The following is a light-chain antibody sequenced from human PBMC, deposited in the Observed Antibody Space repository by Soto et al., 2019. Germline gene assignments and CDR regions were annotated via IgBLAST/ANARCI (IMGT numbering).Light chain of an antibody. CDR3: CSYAGSYTLV. CDR2: DVS. J-gene: IGLJ2*01. Sequence: QSALTQPRSVSGSPGQSVTISCTGTSSDVGGYNYVSWYQQHPDKAPKLMIYDVSKRPSGVPDRFSGSKSGNTVSLTLSGLQAEDEADYYCCSYAGSYTLVFGGGTKLTVL. CDR1: SSDVGGYNY. V-gene: IGLV2-11*01.